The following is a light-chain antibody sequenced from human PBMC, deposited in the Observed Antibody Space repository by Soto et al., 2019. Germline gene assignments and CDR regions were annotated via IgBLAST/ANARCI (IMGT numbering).Light chain of an antibody. Sequence: EIVLTQSPGSLSLSPGERVNVSGRASQSVTRSFLAWYQQKPGQAPRLLINGASSRATGIPDRFSGSGSGTDFTLTISRLEPEDFAVYYCHQYGSSPQAFGPGTKVDIK. CDR1: QSVTRSF. CDR2: GAS. J-gene: IGKJ3*01. V-gene: IGKV3-20*01. CDR3: HQYGSSPQA.